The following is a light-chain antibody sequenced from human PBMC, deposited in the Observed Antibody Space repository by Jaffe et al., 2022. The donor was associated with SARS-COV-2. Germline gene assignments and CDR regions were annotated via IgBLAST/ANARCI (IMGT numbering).Light chain of an antibody. CDR1: QSVSNNY. V-gene: IGKV3-20*01. CDR2: VAS. Sequence: EIVLTQSPGTLSLSPGERATLSCRASQSVSNNYLAWFQQKPGQAPRLLIYVASSRATGIPDRFSGSGSGTDFTLTINRLEPEDFAVYYCQQYGSFPWTFGQGTKVEIK. J-gene: IGKJ1*01. CDR3: QQYGSFPWT.